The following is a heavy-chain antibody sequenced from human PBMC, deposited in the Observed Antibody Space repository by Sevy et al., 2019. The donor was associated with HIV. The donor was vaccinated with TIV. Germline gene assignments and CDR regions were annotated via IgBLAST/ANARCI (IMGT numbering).Heavy chain of an antibody. CDR3: ARSAYYYDSTGYGPLDL. V-gene: IGHV3-20*04. D-gene: IGHD3-22*01. J-gene: IGHJ3*01. CDR2: INWKDDNT. Sequence: GGSLRLSCAASGFTFSDHAMSWVRQTPGRGLEWVSCINWKDDNTGYADSLKGRFTISRDNAKNSLYLQIHSLRAEDTALYYCARSAYYYDSTGYGPLDLWGQGTMVTVSS. CDR1: GFTFSDHA.